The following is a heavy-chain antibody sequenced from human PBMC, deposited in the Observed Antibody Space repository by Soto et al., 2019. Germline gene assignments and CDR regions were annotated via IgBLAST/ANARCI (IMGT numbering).Heavy chain of an antibody. CDR1: GFTFDDYT. J-gene: IGHJ4*02. CDR3: AKDALTPRSGYDFSYFDY. D-gene: IGHD5-12*01. V-gene: IGHV3-43*01. Sequence: GGSLRLSCAASGFTFDDYTMHWVRQAPGKGLEWVSLISWDGGSTYYADSVKGRFTISRDNSKNSLYLQMNSLRTEDTALYYCAKDALTPRSGYDFSYFDYWGQGTLVTVSS. CDR2: ISWDGGST.